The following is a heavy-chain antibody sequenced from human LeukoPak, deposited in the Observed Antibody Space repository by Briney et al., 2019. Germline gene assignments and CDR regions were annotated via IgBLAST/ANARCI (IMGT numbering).Heavy chain of an antibody. CDR3: ARGIPLGPADY. CDR1: GGSISSGDYY. J-gene: IGHJ4*02. CDR2: IYYSGST. V-gene: IGHV4-30-4*01. D-gene: IGHD2-21*01. Sequence: SQTLSLTCTVSGGSISSGDYYWSWIRQPPGKGLEWIGYIYYSGSTYYNPSLKSRVTISVDTSRNQFSLKLSSVTAADTAVYYCARGIPLGPADYWGQGTLVTVSS.